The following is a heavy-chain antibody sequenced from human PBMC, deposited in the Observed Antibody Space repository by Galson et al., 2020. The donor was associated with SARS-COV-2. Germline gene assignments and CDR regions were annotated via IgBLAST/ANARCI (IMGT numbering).Heavy chain of an antibody. CDR1: GFTFSGSA. V-gene: IGHV3-73*01. Sequence: GGSLRLSCAGSGFTFSGSAMHWVRQASGKGLEWVGLIRSKANSYAPAYAASVKGRFTISRDDSKNTAYLQMNSLKTEDTAVYCCTRNVVGATIGGYFDRWGRGTLVTVSS. J-gene: IGHJ2*01. CDR3: TRNVVGATIGGYFDR. D-gene: IGHD1-26*01. CDR2: IRSKANSYAP.